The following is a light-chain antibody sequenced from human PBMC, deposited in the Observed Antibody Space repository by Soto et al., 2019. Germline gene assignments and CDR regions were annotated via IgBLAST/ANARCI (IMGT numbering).Light chain of an antibody. J-gene: IGLJ2*01. CDR1: SGHSSNA. V-gene: IGLV4-69*01. CDR2: LNSDGRH. Sequence: QLVLTQSPSASASLGASVKLTCTLSSGHSSNAIAWHQQQPEKGPRYLMKLNSDGRHSKGDGIPDRFSGSSSGAARYLTISSLQSEDEADYYCQTWGTGIQVFGGGTKLTVL. CDR3: QTWGTGIQV.